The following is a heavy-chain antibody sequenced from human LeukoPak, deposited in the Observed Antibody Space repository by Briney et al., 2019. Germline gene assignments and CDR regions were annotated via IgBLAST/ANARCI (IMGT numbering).Heavy chain of an antibody. Sequence: SETLSLTCTVSGGSISSSSYYWGWIRQPPGKGLEWIGSIYYSGSTYYHPSLKGRVTISVDTSKNQFSLKLSSVTAADTAVYYCARGVFRRDWGMDVWGQGTTVTVSS. D-gene: IGHD2-21*01. CDR2: IYYSGST. CDR3: ARGVFRRDWGMDV. CDR1: GGSISSSSYY. V-gene: IGHV4-39*01. J-gene: IGHJ6*02.